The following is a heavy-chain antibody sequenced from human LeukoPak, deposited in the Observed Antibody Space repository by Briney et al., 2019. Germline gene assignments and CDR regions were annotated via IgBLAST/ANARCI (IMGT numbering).Heavy chain of an antibody. CDR2: IVVGSGNT. Sequence: GASVKVSCKASGFTFTSSAMRWVRQARGQRLEWIGWIVVGSGNTNYAQKLQERVTITRDMSTSTAYMELSSLRSEDTAVYYCAAVDSSSSAYQLDYWGQGTLVTVSS. D-gene: IGHD6-6*01. J-gene: IGHJ4*02. CDR1: GFTFTSSA. CDR3: AAVDSSSSAYQLDY. V-gene: IGHV1-58*02.